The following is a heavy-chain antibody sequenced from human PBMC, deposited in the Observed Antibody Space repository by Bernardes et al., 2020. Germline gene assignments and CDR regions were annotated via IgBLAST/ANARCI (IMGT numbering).Heavy chain of an antibody. J-gene: IGHJ4*02. CDR3: GRLGVGG. V-gene: IGHV3-74*01. Sequence: GGSLRLSCTASGFTFSDFWMHWVRQAPGKGLVWVSRINSDGSSTSYADSVKGRFTISRDNAKNTLNLQMNSLRVEDTAVYYCGRLGVGGWGQGTLVTVSS. CDR2: INSDGSST. CDR1: GFTFSDFW. D-gene: IGHD1-26*01.